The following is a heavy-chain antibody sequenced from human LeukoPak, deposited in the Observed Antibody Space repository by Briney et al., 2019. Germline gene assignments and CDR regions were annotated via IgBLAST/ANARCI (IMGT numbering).Heavy chain of an antibody. Sequence: GGSLRLSCAASGFPFSSYWMSWVRQAPGKGLGWVANIKQDGSEEYYVDSVKGRFTISRDNAKNSLYLQMNSLRAEDTAVYYCARVEFYGSQLQDYWGQGILVTVSS. CDR2: IKQDGSEE. CDR1: GFPFSSYW. J-gene: IGHJ4*02. V-gene: IGHV3-7*01. CDR3: ARVEFYGSQLQDY. D-gene: IGHD6-19*01.